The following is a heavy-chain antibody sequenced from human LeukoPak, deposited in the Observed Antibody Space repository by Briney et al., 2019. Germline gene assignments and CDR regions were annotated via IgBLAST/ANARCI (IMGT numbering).Heavy chain of an antibody. D-gene: IGHD1-1*01. CDR1: GFTFSSYA. V-gene: IGHV3-23*01. CDR3: ARLLGNDALFDS. J-gene: IGHJ4*02. CDR2: ISGSGDNT. Sequence: GGSLRLSCAASGFTFSSYAMSWVRQAPGKGLEWVSGISGSGDNTYYADSVKGRFTISRDDAENSLSLQMNGLRVEDTAVYYCARLLGNDALFDSWGRGVLVTVFS.